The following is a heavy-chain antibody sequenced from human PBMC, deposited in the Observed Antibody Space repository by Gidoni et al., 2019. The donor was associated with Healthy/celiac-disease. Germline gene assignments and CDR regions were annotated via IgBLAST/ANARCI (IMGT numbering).Heavy chain of an antibody. CDR3: ATAVAGYYYYYGMDV. CDR1: GFPFSRYA. V-gene: IGHV3-23*01. D-gene: IGHD6-19*01. CDR2: ISGSGGST. Sequence: EVQLLESGGGLVQPGGSLRLSCAASGFPFSRYAMSWVRQAPGKGLEWGSAISGSGGSTYYADSVKGRFTISRDNSKNTLYLQMNSLRAEDTAVYYCATAVAGYYYYYGMDVWGQGTTVTVSS. J-gene: IGHJ6*02.